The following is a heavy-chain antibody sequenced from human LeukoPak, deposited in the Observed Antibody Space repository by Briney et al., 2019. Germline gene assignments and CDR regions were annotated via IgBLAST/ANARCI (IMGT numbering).Heavy chain of an antibody. D-gene: IGHD2-2*01. V-gene: IGHV3-23*01. CDR3: THGSMYQLDY. CDR2: IIGGAGGT. CDR1: GFTFSSHG. J-gene: IGHJ4*02. Sequence: GGSLRLSCVASGFTFSSHGMSWVRQAPGKGLEWVSGIIGGAGGTYYADSVKGRFTISRDNSKNTLYLQMNSLRAEDTAVYYCTHGSMYQLDYWGQGTLVTVSS.